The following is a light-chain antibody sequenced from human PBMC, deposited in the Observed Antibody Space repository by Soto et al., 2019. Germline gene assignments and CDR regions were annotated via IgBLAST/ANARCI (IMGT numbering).Light chain of an antibody. J-gene: IGKJ3*01. V-gene: IGKV3-15*01. Sequence: EIVMTQSPATLSVSPGERVTLSCRASQSVSDNLAWYQQKPGKAPTLLIYGSSTRVTGIPARFSVSGSGTESTLTISSLQSEDFAVYYCQQYNNCPLTFGPGTNVDIK. CDR3: QQYNNCPLT. CDR2: GSS. CDR1: QSVSDN.